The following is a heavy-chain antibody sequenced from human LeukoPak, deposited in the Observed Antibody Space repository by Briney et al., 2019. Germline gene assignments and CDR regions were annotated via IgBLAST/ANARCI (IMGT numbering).Heavy chain of an antibody. D-gene: IGHD3-3*01. CDR2: ISGSGGST. J-gene: IGHJ5*02. Sequence: PGGSLRLSCAASGFTFSSYAMSWVRQAPGKGLEWVSAISGSGGSTYYADSVKGRFTISRDNSKNTLYLQMNSLRAEDTAVYYCARGTIFGVVLSNWFDPWGQGTLVTVSS. CDR3: ARGTIFGVVLSNWFDP. V-gene: IGHV3-23*01. CDR1: GFTFSSYA.